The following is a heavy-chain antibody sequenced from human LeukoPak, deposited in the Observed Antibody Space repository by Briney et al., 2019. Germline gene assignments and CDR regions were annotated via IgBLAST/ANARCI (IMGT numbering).Heavy chain of an antibody. D-gene: IGHD5-18*01. Sequence: ASVKVSCKASGGTFSSYAISWVRQAPGQGLEWMGRIIPILGIANYAQKFQGRVTMTRDTSTSTVYMELSSLRSEDTAVYYCARGQLWGIQLWSCHGSSCLPYYFDYWGQGTLVTVSS. V-gene: IGHV1-69*04. CDR3: ARGQLWGIQLWSCHGSSCLPYYFDY. J-gene: IGHJ4*02. CDR2: IIPILGIA. CDR1: GGTFSSYA.